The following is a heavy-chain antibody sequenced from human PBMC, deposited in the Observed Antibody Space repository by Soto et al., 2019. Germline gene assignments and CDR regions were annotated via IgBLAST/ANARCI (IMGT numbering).Heavy chain of an antibody. CDR2: INWKRGST. CDR3: ARVPPGGYSGYDSAFDI. D-gene: IGHD5-12*01. CDR1: GFTFDDYG. J-gene: IGHJ3*02. Sequence: GGSLRLSCAASGFTFDDYGMSWVRQAPGKGLEWVSGINWKRGSTGYADTVKGRYNISRDNAKNSLYLQMNSLRAEDTALYYCARVPPGGYSGYDSAFDIWGQGT. V-gene: IGHV3-20*04.